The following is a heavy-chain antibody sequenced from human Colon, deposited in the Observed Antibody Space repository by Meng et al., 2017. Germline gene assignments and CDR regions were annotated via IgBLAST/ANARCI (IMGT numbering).Heavy chain of an antibody. D-gene: IGHD6-19*01. V-gene: IGHV4-61*01. J-gene: IGHJ4*02. CDR3: ATGPGYSSGLDS. CDR1: GGSLSSGNDY. CDR2: ISYSGNS. Sequence: QVALQTSGPGMVRPSGTLSLTCTVSGGSLSSGNDYWSWIRQAPGKGLEWIGYISYSGNSLYNPSLKSRVDISTDTSRRQCSLKFNSVTAADTAIYYCATGPGYSSGLDSWGRGALVTVSS.